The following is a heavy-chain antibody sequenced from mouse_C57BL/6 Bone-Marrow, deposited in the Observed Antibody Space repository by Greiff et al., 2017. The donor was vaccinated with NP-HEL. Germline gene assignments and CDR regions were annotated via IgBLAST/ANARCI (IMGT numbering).Heavy chain of an antibody. V-gene: IGHV1-54*01. CDR1: GYAFTNYL. D-gene: IGHD1-1*01. CDR3: ALRAMDY. Sequence: VQLQQSGAELVRPGTSVKVSCKASGYAFTNYLIEWVKQRPGQGLEWIGVINPGSGGTNYNEKFKGKATLTADKSSSTAYMQLSSLTSEDSAVYFCALRAMDYWGQGTSVTVSS. CDR2: INPGSGGT. J-gene: IGHJ4*01.